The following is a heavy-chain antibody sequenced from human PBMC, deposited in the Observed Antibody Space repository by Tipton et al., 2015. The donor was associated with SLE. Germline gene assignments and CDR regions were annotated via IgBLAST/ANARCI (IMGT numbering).Heavy chain of an antibody. Sequence: SLRLSCLGSGFIFSDYWMSWVRQAPGRGLEWVANIKQDGSETYYVDSVKGRFTISRDNAKNSVHLQMNSLRAEDTAVYYCAKDLSLTGQLGYGMDVWGQGTTVTVFS. J-gene: IGHJ6*02. CDR1: GFIFSDYW. CDR2: IKQDGSET. D-gene: IGHD3-9*01. V-gene: IGHV3-7*01. CDR3: AKDLSLTGQLGYGMDV.